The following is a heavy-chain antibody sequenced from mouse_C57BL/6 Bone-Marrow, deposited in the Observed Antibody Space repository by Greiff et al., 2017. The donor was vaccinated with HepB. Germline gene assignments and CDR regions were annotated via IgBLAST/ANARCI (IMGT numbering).Heavy chain of an antibody. V-gene: IGHV1-54*01. J-gene: IGHJ3*01. CDR2: INPGSGGT. D-gene: IGHD2-3*01. CDR1: GYAFTNYL. Sequence: QVQLQQSGAELVRPGTSVKVSCKASGYAFTNYLIEWVKQRPGQGLEWIGVINPGSGGTNYNEKFKGKATLTADKSSSTAYMQLSSLTSEDSAVYFGARPLDGYYGWAWLAYWGQGTLVTVSA. CDR3: ARPLDGYYGWAWLAY.